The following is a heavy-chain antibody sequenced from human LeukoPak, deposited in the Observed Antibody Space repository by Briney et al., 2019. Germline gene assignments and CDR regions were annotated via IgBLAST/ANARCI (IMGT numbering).Heavy chain of an antibody. D-gene: IGHD6-13*01. CDR3: ARSIAAAGTVVNVY. CDR1: GGSISSYY. V-gene: IGHV4-59*01. CDR2: IYYSGST. Sequence: SETLSLTCTVSGGSISSYYWSWIRQPPGKGLEWIGYIYYSGSTNYNPSLKSRVTISVDTSKNQFSLKLSSVTAADTAVYYCARSIAAAGTVVNVYWGQGTLFTVSS. J-gene: IGHJ4*02.